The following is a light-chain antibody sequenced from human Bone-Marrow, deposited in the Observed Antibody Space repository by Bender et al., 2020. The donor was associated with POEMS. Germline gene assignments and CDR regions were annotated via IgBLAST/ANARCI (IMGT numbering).Light chain of an antibody. CDR3: QVWDTSSDQGI. J-gene: IGLJ1*01. Sequence: SYVLTQPPLVSVAPGQTARITCGGNNIGDKNIQWYQQKAGQAPVLVVYDDSDRPSGIPERFSGSNSGNTATLTISRVEAGDEADYYCQVWDTSSDQGIFGTGTMVTVL. CDR2: DDS. V-gene: IGLV3-21*02. CDR1: NIGDKN.